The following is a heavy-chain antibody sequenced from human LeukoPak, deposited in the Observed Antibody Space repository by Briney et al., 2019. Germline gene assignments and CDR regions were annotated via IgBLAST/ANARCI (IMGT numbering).Heavy chain of an antibody. J-gene: IGHJ4*02. D-gene: IGHD1-26*01. CDR2: ISAYNGNT. CDR1: GYTFTSYG. Sequence: ASVKVSCKASGYTFTSYGISWVRQAPGQGLEWMGWISAYNGNTNYAQKLQGRVTMTTDTSTSTAYMELRSLRSDDTAVYYCARVGGKMGILGSSVPYYFDYWGQGTLVTVSS. V-gene: IGHV1-18*01. CDR3: ARVGGKMGILGSSVPYYFDY.